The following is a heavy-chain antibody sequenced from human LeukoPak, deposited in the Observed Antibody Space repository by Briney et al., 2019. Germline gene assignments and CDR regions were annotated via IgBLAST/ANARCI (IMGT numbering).Heavy chain of an antibody. CDR3: ARELWDYDILTGYPVRWFDP. J-gene: IGHJ5*02. V-gene: IGHV3-48*03. D-gene: IGHD3-9*01. CDR2: ISSSGSTI. CDR1: GFTFSSYE. Sequence: GGSLRLSCAASGFTFSSYEMNWVRQAPGKGLEWVSYISSSGSTIYYADSVKGRFTISRDNAKNSLYLQMNSLRAEDTAVYYCARELWDYDILTGYPVRWFDPWGQGTLVTVSS.